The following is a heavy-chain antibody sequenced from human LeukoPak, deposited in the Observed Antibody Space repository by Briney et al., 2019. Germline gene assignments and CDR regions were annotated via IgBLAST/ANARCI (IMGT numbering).Heavy chain of an antibody. J-gene: IGHJ3*02. V-gene: IGHV3-30*02. CDR1: GFTFSRYG. D-gene: IGHD1-26*01. CDR2: IRDDGSNK. CDR3: ARGGSYLGASDI. Sequence: GGSLRLSCAASGFTFSRYGMHWVRQAPGKGLEWVAFIRDDGSNKYYTDSVKGRFTISRDTSKNTLYLQMNSLRAEDTAVYYCARGGSYLGASDIWGQGTMVTVSS.